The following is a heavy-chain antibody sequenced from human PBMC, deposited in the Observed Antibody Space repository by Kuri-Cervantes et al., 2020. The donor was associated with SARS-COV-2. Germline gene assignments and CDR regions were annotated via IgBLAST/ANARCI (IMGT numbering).Heavy chain of an antibody. CDR1: GGSISSSSYY. D-gene: IGHD4-17*01. CDR2: IYYSGST. V-gene: IGHV4-39*01. J-gene: IGHJ6*03. CDR3: ASTGFDYYYYYYMDV. Sequence: SETLSLTCTVPGGSISSSSYYWGWIRQPPGKGLEWLGRIYYSGSTYYNPSLKSRVTISVDTFKNQFSLKISSVTAADTAMYYCASTGFDYYYYYYMDVWGKGTTVTVSS.